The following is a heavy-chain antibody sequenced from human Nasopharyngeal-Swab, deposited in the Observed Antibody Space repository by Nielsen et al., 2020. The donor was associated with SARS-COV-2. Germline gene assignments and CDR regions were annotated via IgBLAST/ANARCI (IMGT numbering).Heavy chain of an antibody. J-gene: IGHJ4*02. CDR3: AKEAYGTFDS. Sequence: GASLRLSCAASGFTFDDYAMHWVRQAPGKGLEWVSGISWNSGSIGYADSVKGRFTISRDNAKNSLYLQMNSLRAEDTALYYCAKEAYGTFDSWGQGTLVTVSS. V-gene: IGHV3-9*01. CDR2: ISWNSGSI. CDR1: GFTFDDYA. D-gene: IGHD3-10*01.